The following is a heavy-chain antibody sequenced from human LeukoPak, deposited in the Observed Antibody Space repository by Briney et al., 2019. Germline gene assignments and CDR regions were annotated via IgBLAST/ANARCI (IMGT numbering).Heavy chain of an antibody. CDR3: ARGPSIAARYDALDI. D-gene: IGHD6-6*01. Sequence: GGSLRLSCAASEFTFTSYELNWVRQAPGKGLEWVSYISSSGNTISYADSVKGRFTISRDNAKNSLYLQVISLRAEDTAVYYCARGPSIAARYDALDIWGQGTMVTVSS. CDR2: ISSSGNTI. CDR1: EFTFTSYE. J-gene: IGHJ3*02. V-gene: IGHV3-48*03.